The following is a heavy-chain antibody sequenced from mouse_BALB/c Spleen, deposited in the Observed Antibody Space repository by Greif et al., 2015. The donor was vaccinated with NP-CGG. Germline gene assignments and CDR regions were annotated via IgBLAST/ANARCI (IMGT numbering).Heavy chain of an antibody. CDR3: ARRTGTEAMDY. CDR2: IYPGSGNT. D-gene: IGHD4-1*01. CDR1: GYTFTDYY. Sequence: VQLQESGPEVVKPGASVKISCKASGYTFTDYYINWVKQKPGQGLEWIGWIYPGSGNTKYNEKFKGKATLTVDTSSSTAYMQLSSLTSEDTTVYFCARRTGTEAMDYWGQLTSVTVSS. J-gene: IGHJ4*01. V-gene: IGHV1-84*02.